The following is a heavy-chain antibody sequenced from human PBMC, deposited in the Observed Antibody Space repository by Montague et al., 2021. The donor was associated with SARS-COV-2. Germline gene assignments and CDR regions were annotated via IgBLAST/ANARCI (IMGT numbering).Heavy chain of an antibody. V-gene: IGHV4-34*01. CDR1: GGSFSGYY. D-gene: IGHD3-10*01. Sequence: SETLSLTCAVYGGSFSGYYWSWIRQPPGKGLEWIGEINHSGGTNYNPSLKSRVTISVDTSKNQFSLKLSSVTAADTAVYYCARAQYYYGLGFDYWGQGTLVTVSS. CDR2: INHSGGT. CDR3: ARAQYYYGLGFDY. J-gene: IGHJ4*02.